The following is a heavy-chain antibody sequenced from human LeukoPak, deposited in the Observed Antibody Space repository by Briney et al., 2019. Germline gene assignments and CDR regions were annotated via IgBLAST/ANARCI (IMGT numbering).Heavy chain of an antibody. CDR1: GFIFSSYA. J-gene: IGHJ4*02. V-gene: IGHV3-30-3*01. CDR2: ISYDGSNK. Sequence: PGRSLSLSCAASGFIFSSYAMHWVRQAPGKGLEWVAVISYDGSNKYYADSVKGRFTISRDNSKNTLYLQMNSLRAEDTAAYYCARDGSSCGGPCYARGLGNYWGQGTLVTVSS. CDR3: ARDGSSCGGPCYARGLGNY. D-gene: IGHD2-21*02.